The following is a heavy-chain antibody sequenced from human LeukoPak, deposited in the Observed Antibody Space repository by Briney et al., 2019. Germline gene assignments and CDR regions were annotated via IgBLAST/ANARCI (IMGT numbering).Heavy chain of an antibody. CDR2: IYYSGTT. CDR1: GGSISGFF. Sequence: PSETLSLTCTVSGGSISGFFWSWIRHSPGKGVEYIGYIYYSGTTDYNPTLKSRVSMSVDTSKNQFFLNLTSVTAADTAIYYCARVGYGSGSWGWFDPWGQGTLVTVSS. J-gene: IGHJ5*02. V-gene: IGHV4-59*01. D-gene: IGHD3-10*01. CDR3: ARVGYGSGSWGWFDP.